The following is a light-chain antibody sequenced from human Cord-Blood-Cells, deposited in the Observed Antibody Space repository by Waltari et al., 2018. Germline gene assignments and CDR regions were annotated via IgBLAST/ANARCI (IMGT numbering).Light chain of an antibody. Sequence: QSALTQPASVSGSPGQSITISCTGTRSYVGGYNYVPWYQQPPGKSPKLMIYDVSNRPSGVSNRFSGSKSGNTASLTISGLQAEDVADYYCSSYTSSSTLEVFGGGTKLTVL. CDR2: DVS. CDR3: SSYTSSSTLEV. V-gene: IGLV2-14*01. J-gene: IGLJ2*01. CDR1: RSYVGGYNY.